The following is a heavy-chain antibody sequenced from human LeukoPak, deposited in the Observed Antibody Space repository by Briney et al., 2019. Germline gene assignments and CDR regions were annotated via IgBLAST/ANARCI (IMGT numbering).Heavy chain of an antibody. D-gene: IGHD3-16*02. CDR3: AREGGYVWGSYRPVGAFDI. Sequence: SETLSLTCTVSGGSISSSSYYWGWIRQPPGKGLEWIGSIYYSGSTYYNPSLKSRVTISVDTSKNQFSLRLSSVTAADTAVYYCAREGGYVWGSYRPVGAFDIWGQGTMATVSS. V-gene: IGHV4-39*07. J-gene: IGHJ3*02. CDR1: GGSISSSSYY. CDR2: IYYSGST.